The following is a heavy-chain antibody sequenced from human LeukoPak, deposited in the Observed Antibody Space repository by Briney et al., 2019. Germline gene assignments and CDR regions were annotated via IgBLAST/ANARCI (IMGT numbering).Heavy chain of an antibody. Sequence: SETLSLTCAVYGGSFSGYYWSWIRQPPGKGLEWIGEINHSGSTNYNPSLKSRVTISVDTSKNQFSLKLSSVTAADTAVYYRARQELNWGSSFDYWGQGTLVTVSS. D-gene: IGHD7-27*01. CDR3: ARQELNWGSSFDY. V-gene: IGHV4-34*01. CDR2: INHSGST. J-gene: IGHJ4*02. CDR1: GGSFSGYY.